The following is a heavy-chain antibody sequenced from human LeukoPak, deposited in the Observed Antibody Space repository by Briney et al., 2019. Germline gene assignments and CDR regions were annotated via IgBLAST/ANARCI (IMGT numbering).Heavy chain of an antibody. CDR2: ISYDGSNK. CDR3: AKDRRIQLWEYFDY. D-gene: IGHD5-18*01. J-gene: IGHJ4*02. V-gene: IGHV3-30*18. CDR1: GFTFSSYG. Sequence: TGGSLRLSCAASGFTFSSYGMHWVRQAPGKGLEWVAVISYDGSNKYYADSAKGRFTISRDNSKNTLYLQMNSLRAEDTAVYYCAKDRRIQLWEYFDYWGQGTLVTVSS.